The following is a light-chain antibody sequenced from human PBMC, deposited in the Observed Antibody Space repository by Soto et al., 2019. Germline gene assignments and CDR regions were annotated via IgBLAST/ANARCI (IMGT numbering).Light chain of an antibody. CDR2: DVA. J-gene: IGLJ1*01. Sequence: LTQPRSVSGSPGQSVTISCTGTGNDVGAYNYVSWYQQHPGRPPKLMIYDVARWPSGVHDSFSGSKSGNTAYLTISGLQAEDEADSFCCSYAGGYAYLFGTGTKVTVL. CDR1: GNDVGAYNY. V-gene: IGLV2-11*01. CDR3: CSYAGGYAYL.